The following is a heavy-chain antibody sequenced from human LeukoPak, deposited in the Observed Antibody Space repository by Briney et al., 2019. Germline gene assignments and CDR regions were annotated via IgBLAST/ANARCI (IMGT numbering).Heavy chain of an antibody. Sequence: SETLSLTCTVSGGSISSYYWSWIRQPPGKGLEWIGEINHSGSTNYNPSLKSRVTISVDTSKNQFSLKLSSVTAADAAVYYCARGWSPNIVVVPAARRTAFDIWGQGTMVTVSS. V-gene: IGHV4-34*01. CDR2: INHSGST. J-gene: IGHJ3*02. D-gene: IGHD2-2*01. CDR3: ARGWSPNIVVVPAARRTAFDI. CDR1: GGSISSYY.